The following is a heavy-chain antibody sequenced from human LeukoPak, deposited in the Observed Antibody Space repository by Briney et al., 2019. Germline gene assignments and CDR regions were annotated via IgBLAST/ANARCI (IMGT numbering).Heavy chain of an antibody. CDR2: IYTSGNT. V-gene: IGHV4-4*07. CDR1: NGSFSSNY. CDR3: ASLGRNYDILTGYDY. D-gene: IGHD3-9*01. J-gene: IGHJ4*02. Sequence: SETLSLTCTVSNGSFSSNYWSWIRQSAGKGLEWIGRIYTSGNTKYSPSLQSRVSMSVDTSKRQFSLHLSSVTAADTAVYYCASLGRNYDILTGYDYWGQGTLVTVSS.